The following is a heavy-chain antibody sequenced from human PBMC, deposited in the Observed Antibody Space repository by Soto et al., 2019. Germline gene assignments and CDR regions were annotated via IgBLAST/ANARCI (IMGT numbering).Heavy chain of an antibody. CDR2: VYYNGNT. CDR3: VRPTIVRGVLSWFDP. V-gene: IGHV4-39*01. J-gene: IGHJ5*02. CDR1: GGSIRSGSNY. D-gene: IGHD3-10*01. Sequence: QLQLQESGPRLVKPSETLSLICSVSGGSIRSGSNYWAWIRQPPGKGLDWIGTVYYNGNTYYNASLKSRVTISADKSKNPFFLKLSSVSAADTAVYYCVRPTIVRGVLSWFDPWGQGTLVNVSS.